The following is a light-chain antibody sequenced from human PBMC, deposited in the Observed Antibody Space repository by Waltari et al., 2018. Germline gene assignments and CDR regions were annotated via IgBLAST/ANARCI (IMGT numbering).Light chain of an antibody. CDR1: SGDVGAYNY. J-gene: IGLJ2*01. V-gene: IGLV2-14*03. CDR2: DVS. CDR3: SSYISSSTLEL. Sequence: QSALTQPASVSGSPGQSITIPCTGTSGDVGAYNYVPWYQQHPGKAPKLMIFDVSNRPSGVSNRFSGSKSGNTASLTISGLQAEDEADYYCSSYISSSTLELFGGGTSLTVL.